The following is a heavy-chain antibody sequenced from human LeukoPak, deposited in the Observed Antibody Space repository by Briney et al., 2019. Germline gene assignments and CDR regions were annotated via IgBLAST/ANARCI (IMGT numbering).Heavy chain of an antibody. V-gene: IGHV1-24*01. CDR1: GYTLTELS. CDR2: FDPEDGET. Sequence: ASVTVSFKVSGYTLTELSMHWVRQAPGKGREGMGGFDPEDGETIYAQKFQGRVTMTEDTATDTAYMELSSLRSEDTAVYYCATLGSGWENWFDPWGQGTLVTVSS. CDR3: ATLGSGWENWFDP. D-gene: IGHD6-19*01. J-gene: IGHJ5*02.